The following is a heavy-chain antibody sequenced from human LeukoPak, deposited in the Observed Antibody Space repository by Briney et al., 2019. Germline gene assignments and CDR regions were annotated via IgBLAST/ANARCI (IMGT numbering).Heavy chain of an antibody. Sequence: RPGGSLRLSCVASGFPFKGYWMTWVRQSPGKGLDWVANIKPDGSETNYLDSVKGRFTISRDNARDSPFLEMNNLRVDDTAVYCCARDGGELWPLDEWGQGILVTVSS. V-gene: IGHV3-7*01. CDR1: GFPFKGYW. CDR3: ARDGGELWPLDE. J-gene: IGHJ4*02. D-gene: IGHD3-10*01. CDR2: IKPDGSET.